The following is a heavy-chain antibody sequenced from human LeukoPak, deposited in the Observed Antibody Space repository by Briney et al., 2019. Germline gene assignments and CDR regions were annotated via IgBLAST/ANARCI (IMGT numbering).Heavy chain of an antibody. CDR3: ARHGNSGWYSWFDP. J-gene: IGHJ5*02. CDR1: GGSISSSTYY. D-gene: IGHD6-19*01. Sequence: PSETLSLTCTVSGGSISSSTYYWGWIRQPPGKGLEWIGNIYYSGSTYYSPSLKSRVTISVDTSKNQFSLKLSSVTAADTAVYYYARHGNSGWYSWFDPWGQGTLVTVSS. CDR2: IYYSGST. V-gene: IGHV4-39*01.